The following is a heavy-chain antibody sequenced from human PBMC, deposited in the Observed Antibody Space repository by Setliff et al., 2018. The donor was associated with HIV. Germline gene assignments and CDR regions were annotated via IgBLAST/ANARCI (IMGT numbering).Heavy chain of an antibody. CDR2: INHSGST. J-gene: IGHJ4*01. V-gene: IGHV4-34*01. CDR3: ARHGAYYEFLTYYYPRYSFDY. Sequence: SETLSLTCAVYGVSFSGYYWHWIRQPPGKGLEWIGEINHSGSTFYNPSLESRVTMSVETPQNQFSLRLTSVTAADTAVYYCARHGAYYEFLTYYYPRYSFDYWGRGTLVTVSS. CDR1: GVSFSGYY. D-gene: IGHD3-9*01.